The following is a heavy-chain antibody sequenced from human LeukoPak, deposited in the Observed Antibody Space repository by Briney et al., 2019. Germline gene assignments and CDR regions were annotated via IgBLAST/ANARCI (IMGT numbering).Heavy chain of an antibody. CDR1: GGSISSGGYY. D-gene: IGHD3-10*01. CDR3: ARDVYGSGSYYNVYYYGMDV. J-gene: IGHJ6*02. CDR2: IYYSGST. V-gene: IGHV4-31*03. Sequence: SETLSLTCTVSGGSISSGGYYWSWIRQHPGKGLEWIGYIYYSGSTYYNPSLKSRVTISVDTSKNQFSLKLSSVTAADTAVYYCARDVYGSGSYYNVYYYGMDVWGQGTTVTVSS.